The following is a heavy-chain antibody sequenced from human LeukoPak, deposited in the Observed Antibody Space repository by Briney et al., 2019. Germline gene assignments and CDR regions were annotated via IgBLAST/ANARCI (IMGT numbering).Heavy chain of an antibody. J-gene: IGHJ6*03. V-gene: IGHV4-59*01. CDR2: IYYSGST. CDR1: GGSISSYY. CDR3: ARRNQLLPYYYYYMDV. Sequence: SETLSLTCTVSGGSISSYYWSWIRQPPEKGLEWIGYIYYSGSTNYNPSLKSRVTISVDTSKNQFSLKLSSVTAADTAVYYCARRNQLLPYYYYYMDVWGKGTTVTVSS. D-gene: IGHD2-2*01.